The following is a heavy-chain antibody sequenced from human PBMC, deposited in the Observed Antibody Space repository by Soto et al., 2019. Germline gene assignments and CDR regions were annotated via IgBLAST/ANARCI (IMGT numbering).Heavy chain of an antibody. V-gene: IGHV4-34*02. Sequence: QVQLQQWGAGLLKPSETLSLSCAVYGGSFSVYSWSWIRQVPGKGLEWIGNIDQSGTANYNPSLRRRLTLSVGASKRHSYLNVTSVTAADTAVYYCARRGRYKTMTMVPAFDSWGQGTPVTVSS. CDR2: IDQSGTA. CDR1: GGSFSVYS. J-gene: IGHJ5*01. CDR3: ARRGRYKTMTMVPAFDS. D-gene: IGHD3-10*01.